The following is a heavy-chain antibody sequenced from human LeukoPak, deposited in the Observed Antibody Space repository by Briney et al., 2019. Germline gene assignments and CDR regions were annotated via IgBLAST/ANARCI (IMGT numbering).Heavy chain of an antibody. CDR2: ISGSGGST. J-gene: IGHJ4*02. D-gene: IGHD3-16*01. Sequence: PGGSLRLSCAASGFTFSSYAMSWVRQAPGKGLEWVSAISGSGGSTYYADSVKGRFTISRDNSKNTLYLQMNSLRAEDTAVYYCAIIMITFGGVPPTDYWGQGTLVNVSS. V-gene: IGHV3-23*01. CDR3: AIIMITFGGVPPTDY. CDR1: GFTFSSYA.